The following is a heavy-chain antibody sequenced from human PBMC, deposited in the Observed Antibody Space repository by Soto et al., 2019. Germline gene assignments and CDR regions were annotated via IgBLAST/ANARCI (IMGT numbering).Heavy chain of an antibody. Sequence: SETLSLTCAVYGGSFSGYYWSWIRQPPGKGLEWIGEINHSGSTNYNPSLKSRVTISVDTSKNQFSLKLSSVTAADTAVYYCARMGDRGWELLYYYYGMDVWGQGTTVTVSS. V-gene: IGHV4-34*01. J-gene: IGHJ6*02. D-gene: IGHD1-26*01. CDR1: GGSFSGYY. CDR3: ARMGDRGWELLYYYYGMDV. CDR2: INHSGST.